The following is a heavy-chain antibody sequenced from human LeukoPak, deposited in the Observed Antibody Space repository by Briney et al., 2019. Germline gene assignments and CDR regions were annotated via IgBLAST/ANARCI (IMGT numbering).Heavy chain of an antibody. CDR2: SNGDGSDI. V-gene: IGHV3-74*01. CDR3: VKTAVSGCYDY. D-gene: IGHD6-19*01. Sequence: GGSLRLSCAASGFTFSSYWMNSVRQAPGKGLVWVSRSNGDGSDIRYADSVKGRFTISRDNAKNTLYLQMNGLTAEDTAWYYCVKTAVSGCYDYWGQGTLVTVSS. J-gene: IGHJ4*02. CDR1: GFTFSSYW.